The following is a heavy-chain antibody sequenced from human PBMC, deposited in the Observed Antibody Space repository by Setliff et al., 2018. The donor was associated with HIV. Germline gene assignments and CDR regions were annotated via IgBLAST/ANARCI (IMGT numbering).Heavy chain of an antibody. J-gene: IGHJ4*02. CDR3: ARESEWALDYGNIGRPYYFDY. Sequence: ASVKVSCKASGYTFTNYAIHWVRQAPGQRLEWMGWINAGNGHTKYSQRFQGRVTITRDTSASTAYMELSSLRSEDTAVYYCARESEWALDYGNIGRPYYFDYWGQGTLVTVSS. V-gene: IGHV1-3*01. D-gene: IGHD3-22*01. CDR1: GYTFTNYA. CDR2: INAGNGHT.